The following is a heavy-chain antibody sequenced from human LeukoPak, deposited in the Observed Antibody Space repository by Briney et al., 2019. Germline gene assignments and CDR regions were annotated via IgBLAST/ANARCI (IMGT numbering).Heavy chain of an antibody. CDR3: ARVGSLSYYDSSGYYAN. V-gene: IGHV1-2*02. Sequence: ASVKFSCKASGYTFTGYYMHWVRQAPGQGLEWMGWINPNSGGTNYAQKFQGRVTMTRDTSISTAYMELSRLRSDDTAVYYCARVGSLSYYDSSGYYANWGQGTLVTVSS. CDR2: INPNSGGT. D-gene: IGHD3-22*01. J-gene: IGHJ4*02. CDR1: GYTFTGYY.